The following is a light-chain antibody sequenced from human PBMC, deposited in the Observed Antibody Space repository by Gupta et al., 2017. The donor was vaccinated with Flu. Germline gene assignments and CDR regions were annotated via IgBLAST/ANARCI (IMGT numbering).Light chain of an antibody. Sequence: ERATLSCRARHSISSYLAWYQQKPGQAPRLLIYDASNRATGIPARFSGSGSGTDFTLTISSLEPEDFAVYYCQQRSNWPPITFGQGTRLEIK. J-gene: IGKJ5*01. CDR2: DAS. CDR1: HSISSY. V-gene: IGKV3-11*01. CDR3: QQRSNWPPIT.